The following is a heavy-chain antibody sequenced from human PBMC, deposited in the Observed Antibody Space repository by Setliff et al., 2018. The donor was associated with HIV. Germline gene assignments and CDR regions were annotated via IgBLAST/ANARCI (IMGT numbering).Heavy chain of an antibody. CDR3: ARALYGDYGGDINWLDP. Sequence: ASVKVSCKASGYSFMNYAMNWVRQAPGQGLEWMGWINTNTGSPTYAQAFTGRFVFSVDTSVTTAYLQISSLKADDTAVYYCARALYGDYGGDINWLDPWGQGTLVTVSS. CDR1: GYSFMNYA. V-gene: IGHV7-4-1*02. D-gene: IGHD4-17*01. CDR2: INTNTGSP. J-gene: IGHJ5*02.